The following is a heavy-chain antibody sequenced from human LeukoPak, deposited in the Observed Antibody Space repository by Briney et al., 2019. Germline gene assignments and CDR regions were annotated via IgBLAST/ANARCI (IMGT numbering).Heavy chain of an antibody. CDR2: INPNSGGT. V-gene: IGHV1-2*02. Sequence: ASVKVSCKASGYTFTGYYMHWVRQAPGQGLEWMGWINPNSGGTNYAQKFQGRVTMTRDTSISTAYMELSRLRSDDTAIYYCARVIQGPVGGFDYWGQGTLVTVSS. CDR3: ARVIQGPVGGFDY. J-gene: IGHJ4*02. D-gene: IGHD6-19*01. CDR1: GYTFTGYY.